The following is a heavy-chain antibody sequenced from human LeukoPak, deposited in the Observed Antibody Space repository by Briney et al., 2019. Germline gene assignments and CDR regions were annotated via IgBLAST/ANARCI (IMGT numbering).Heavy chain of an antibody. J-gene: IGHJ4*02. Sequence: GRSLRLSCAASGFTFSSYGMHWVRQAPGKGLEWVAVISYDGSNKYYADSVKGRFTISRDNSKNTLYLQMNSLRAEDTAVYYCAKDSWSALYLIADWGQGTLVTVSS. CDR2: ISYDGSNK. CDR1: GFTFSSYG. CDR3: AKDSWSALYLIAD. D-gene: IGHD6-13*01. V-gene: IGHV3-30*18.